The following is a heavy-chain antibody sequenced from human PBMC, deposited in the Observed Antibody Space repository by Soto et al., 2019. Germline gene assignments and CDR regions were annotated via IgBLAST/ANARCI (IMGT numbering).Heavy chain of an antibody. V-gene: IGHV5-51*01. D-gene: IGHD1-20*01. CDR2: IYPGDSDT. CDR3: ARLQFPNWNDWRGWFDP. J-gene: IGHJ5*02. Sequence: PGESLKISCKGSGYSFTSYWIGWVRQMPGKGLEWMGIIYPGDSDTRYSPSFQGQVTISADKSISTAYLQWSSLKASDTAMYYCARLQFPNWNDWRGWFDPWGQGTLVTVSS. CDR1: GYSFTSYW.